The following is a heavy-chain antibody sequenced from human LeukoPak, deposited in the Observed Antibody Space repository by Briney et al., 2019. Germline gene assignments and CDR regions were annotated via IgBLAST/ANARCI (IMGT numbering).Heavy chain of an antibody. D-gene: IGHD6-13*01. V-gene: IGHV7-4-1*02. CDR3: ARDRSSSWLGHAFDI. Sequence: GASVKVSCKASGYTFTSYAMNWVRQASGQGREWMGWINTNTGNPTYAQGFTGRFVFSLDTSVSTAYLQISSLKAEDTAVYYCARDRSSSWLGHAFDIWGQGTMVTVSS. J-gene: IGHJ3*02. CDR2: INTNTGNP. CDR1: GYTFTSYA.